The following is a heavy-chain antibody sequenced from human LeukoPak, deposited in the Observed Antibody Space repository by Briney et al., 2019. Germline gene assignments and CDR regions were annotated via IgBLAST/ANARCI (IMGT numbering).Heavy chain of an antibody. CDR3: ARDLERYFDWFGKYYGMDV. D-gene: IGHD3-9*01. Sequence: ASVKVSCKASGYTFTGYYMHWVRQAPGQGLEWIGRINPNSGGTNYAQKFQGRVTMTRDTSISTAYMELSRLRSDDTAVYYCARDLERYFDWFGKYYGMDVWGQGTTVTVSS. CDR2: INPNSGGT. CDR1: GYTFTGYY. J-gene: IGHJ6*02. V-gene: IGHV1-2*06.